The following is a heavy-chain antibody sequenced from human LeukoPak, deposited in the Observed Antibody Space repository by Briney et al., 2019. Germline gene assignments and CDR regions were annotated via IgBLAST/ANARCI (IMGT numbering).Heavy chain of an antibody. CDR3: VRVRGTFLFAFDV. V-gene: IGHV3-7*04. CDR2: INQDGSGK. Sequence: GGSLRLSCAASGLTFSSHSMSWVRQTPGKGLEWVANINQDGSGKSYVDSVKGRFTISRDNADNSLYLQVNSLRAEDTAVYYCVRVRGTFLFAFDVWGQGTMVTVSS. J-gene: IGHJ3*01. D-gene: IGHD2/OR15-2a*01. CDR1: GLTFSSHS.